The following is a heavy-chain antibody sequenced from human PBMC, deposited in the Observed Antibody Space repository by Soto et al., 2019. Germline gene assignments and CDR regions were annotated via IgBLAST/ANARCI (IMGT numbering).Heavy chain of an antibody. V-gene: IGHV3-23*01. CDR3: AKVRGPSGSITGTTHDAFDI. CDR2: ISGSGGST. Sequence: GGSLRLSCAASGFTFSSYAMSWVRQAPGKGLEWVSAISGSGGSTYYVDSVKGRFTISRDNSKNTLYLQMNSRRAEDTAVYYCAKVRGPSGSITGTTHDAFDIWGQGTMVTVSS. D-gene: IGHD1-7*01. CDR1: GFTFSSYA. J-gene: IGHJ3*02.